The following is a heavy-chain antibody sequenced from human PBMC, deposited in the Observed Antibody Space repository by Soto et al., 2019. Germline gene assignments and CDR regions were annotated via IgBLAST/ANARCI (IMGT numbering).Heavy chain of an antibody. CDR1: GFTFSSYG. CDR2: IRYDGSNK. J-gene: IGHJ4*02. CDR3: ARDVAYSYGYSSTDY. Sequence: QVQLVESGGGVVQPGRSLRLSCAASGFTFSSYGMHWVRQAPGKGLEWVAVIRYDGSNKYYADSVKGRFTISRDNSKNTLYLQMNSLRAEDTAVYYCARDVAYSYGYSSTDYWGQGTLVTVSS. D-gene: IGHD5-18*01. V-gene: IGHV3-33*01.